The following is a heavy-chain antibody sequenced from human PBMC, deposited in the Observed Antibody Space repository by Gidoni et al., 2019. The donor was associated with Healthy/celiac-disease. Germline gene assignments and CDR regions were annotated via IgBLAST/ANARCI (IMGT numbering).Heavy chain of an antibody. CDR1: GFAFYAYA. CDR3: AKALRYFDWLPGFDP. V-gene: IGHV3-9*01. CDR2: SSWNSGRI. Sequence: EVQLVESGGGLVQPGRSLRLSCAAPGFAFYAYAMHWVRQAPGKGMVWVAGSSWNSGRIGYADSVKGRFTSSRDNAKNSMYLQMNSLRAEDTALYYCAKALRYFDWLPGFDPWGQGTLVTVSS. J-gene: IGHJ5*02. D-gene: IGHD3-9*01.